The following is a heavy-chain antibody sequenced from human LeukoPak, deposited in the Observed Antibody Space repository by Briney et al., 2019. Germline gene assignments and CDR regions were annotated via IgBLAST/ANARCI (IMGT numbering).Heavy chain of an antibody. V-gene: IGHV4-59*01. Sequence: SETLSLTCTVSGGSINSYHWSWIRQPPGKGLEWIGYVYYTGSTDYNPSLESRVTMSVDTSKNQFSLNLTSVTAADTAIYYCARVFYGGSLGFDYWGQGILVTVSS. D-gene: IGHD4-23*01. CDR1: GGSINSYH. CDR3: ARVFYGGSLGFDY. CDR2: VYYTGST. J-gene: IGHJ4*02.